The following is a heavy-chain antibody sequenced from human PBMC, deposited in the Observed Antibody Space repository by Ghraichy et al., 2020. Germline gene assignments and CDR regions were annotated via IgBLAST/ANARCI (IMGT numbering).Heavy chain of an antibody. CDR2: INPRSGDT. J-gene: IGHJ4*02. Sequence: ASVKVSCTASGYTFTTLYINWVRQAPGQGLEWMGLINPRSGDTAYAQIFQGRVTLTRDTSTSTVYMEVNSLGSDDTAIYFCARRPAASYYFDPWGLGTLVTVSS. V-gene: IGHV1-46*01. CDR1: GYTFTTLY. CDR3: ARRPAASYYFDP. D-gene: IGHD6-25*01.